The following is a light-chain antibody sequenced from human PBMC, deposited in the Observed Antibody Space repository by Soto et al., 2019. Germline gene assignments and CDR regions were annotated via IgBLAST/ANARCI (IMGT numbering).Light chain of an antibody. J-gene: IGLJ1*01. CDR2: EVS. CDR3: GSYTASSTPYV. CDR1: SSDVGGFKY. V-gene: IGLV2-14*01. Sequence: QSALIQPASVSGSPGQSITISCTGTSSDVGGFKYVSWYQQHPGKAPKLMIYEVSNRPSGVSNRFSGSKSGNTASLTISGLQAEDEADYYCGSYTASSTPYVFGTGTKVTVL.